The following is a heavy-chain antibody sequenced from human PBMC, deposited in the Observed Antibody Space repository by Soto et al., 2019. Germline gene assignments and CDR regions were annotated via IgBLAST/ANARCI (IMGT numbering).Heavy chain of an antibody. Sequence: AETLCLACTFSVGPIGSYHWSWVRQPPGKGLAWIASVYYTGTNNYNPSLVSRVTISIDAPENQISLKLTSVTAADTAFYYCARDTVLTGMFDLWGQGTMVTVSS. CDR1: VGPIGSYH. D-gene: IGHD4-17*01. CDR3: ARDTVLTGMFDL. J-gene: IGHJ5*02. V-gene: IGHV4-59*01. CDR2: VYYTGTN.